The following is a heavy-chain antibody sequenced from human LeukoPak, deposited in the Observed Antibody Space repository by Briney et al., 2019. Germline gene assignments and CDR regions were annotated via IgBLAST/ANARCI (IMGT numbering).Heavy chain of an antibody. D-gene: IGHD5-18*01. CDR2: ISGSGGSI. Sequence: GGSLRLSCAASGFTFSSYGMSWVRQAPGKGLEWVSAISGSGGSIYYADSVKGRFTISRDNSKNTLYLQMNSLRAEDTAVYYCGRDLEGYNFGLAYYYSYMDVWGKGTTVTVSS. J-gene: IGHJ6*03. CDR3: GRDLEGYNFGLAYYYSYMDV. CDR1: GFTFSSYG. V-gene: IGHV3-23*01.